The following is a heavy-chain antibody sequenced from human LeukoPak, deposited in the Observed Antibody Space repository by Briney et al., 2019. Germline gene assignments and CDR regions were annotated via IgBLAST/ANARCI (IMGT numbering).Heavy chain of an antibody. V-gene: IGHV1-18*01. CDR2: ISAYNGNT. Sequence: GASVKVSCKATGYTFTSYGISWVRQAPGQGLEWMGWISAYNGNTNYAQKLQGRVTMTTDTSTSTAYMELRSLRSDDTAVYYCARAPLRLSSSWYYFDYWGQGTLVTVSS. CDR1: GYTFTSYG. D-gene: IGHD6-13*01. CDR3: ARAPLRLSSSWYYFDY. J-gene: IGHJ4*02.